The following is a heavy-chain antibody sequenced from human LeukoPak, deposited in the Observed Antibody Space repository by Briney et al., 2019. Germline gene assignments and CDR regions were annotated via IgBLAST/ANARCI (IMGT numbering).Heavy chain of an antibody. J-gene: IGHJ4*02. CDR2: INSDGRST. Sequence: QPGGSLRLSCAASGFTFSGYWMHWVRQAPGKGLVWVSRINSDGRSTSFADSVKSRFTISRDNAKNTLYLQMNSLRTEDTAVYYCARDQLYCTGGICYFDYWGQGTLVTVSS. V-gene: IGHV3-74*01. D-gene: IGHD2-8*02. CDR1: GFTFSGYW. CDR3: ARDQLYCTGGICYFDY.